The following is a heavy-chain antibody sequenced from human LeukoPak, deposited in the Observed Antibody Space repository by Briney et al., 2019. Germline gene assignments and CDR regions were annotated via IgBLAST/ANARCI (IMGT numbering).Heavy chain of an antibody. V-gene: IGHV4-61*01. CDR1: GGSISRSSYY. CDR3: ARARYVNSFYAFDI. Sequence: SETLSLTCTVSGGSISRSSYYWSWIRLPPGKGLEWIGYLSKSGNTNYSPSLKSRVTIFGDTSKNQFFLKLSSVTAADMAVYYCARARYVNSFYAFDIWGQGTLVTVSS. D-gene: IGHD3-9*01. J-gene: IGHJ3*02. CDR2: LSKSGNT.